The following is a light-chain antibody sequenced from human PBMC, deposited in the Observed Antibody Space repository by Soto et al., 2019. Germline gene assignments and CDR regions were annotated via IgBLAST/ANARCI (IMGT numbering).Light chain of an antibody. Sequence: DIQMTQSPSTLSASVGDRVTITCRVSQSISSWLARYQQKPGKAPKLLIYDASSLESGVPSRFSGSGSGTEFTLTISSLQPDDLATYYCQQYNSYSRTFGQGTKVEIK. J-gene: IGKJ1*01. V-gene: IGKV1-5*01. CDR3: QQYNSYSRT. CDR1: QSISSW. CDR2: DAS.